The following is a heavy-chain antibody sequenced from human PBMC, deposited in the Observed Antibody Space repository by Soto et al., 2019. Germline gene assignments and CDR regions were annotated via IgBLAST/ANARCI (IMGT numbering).Heavy chain of an antibody. CDR2: ISGSGGST. V-gene: IGHV3-23*01. CDR1: GFTFSSYA. J-gene: IGHJ4*02. CDR3: ARGLHYDSSGYYFRYFDY. D-gene: IGHD3-22*01. Sequence: GGSLRLSCAASGFTFSSYAMSWVRQAPGKGLEWVSAISGSGGSTYYADSVKGRFTISRDNSKNTLYLQMNSLRAEDTAVYYCARGLHYDSSGYYFRYFDYWGQGTLVTVS.